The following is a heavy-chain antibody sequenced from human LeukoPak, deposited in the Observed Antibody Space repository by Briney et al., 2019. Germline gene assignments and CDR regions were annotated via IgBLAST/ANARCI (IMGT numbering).Heavy chain of an antibody. Sequence: PSETLSLTCTVSGGSISSSSYYWGWIPPPPGKGLQWIGSIYYSDSGKTFYNPSLKSRVTISADTSKNQFSLKVSSVTAADTAVYYCARRPPALGAFDIWGQGTMVSVSS. CDR3: ARRPPALGAFDI. CDR1: GGSISSSSYY. J-gene: IGHJ3*02. V-gene: IGHV4-39*01. CDR2: IYYSDSGKT.